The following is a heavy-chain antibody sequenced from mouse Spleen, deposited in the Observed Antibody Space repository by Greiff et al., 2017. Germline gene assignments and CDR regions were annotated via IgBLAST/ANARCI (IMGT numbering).Heavy chain of an antibody. V-gene: IGHV5-17*01. CDR2: ISSGSSTI. CDR3: ARSGPSYAMDY. J-gene: IGHJ4*01. D-gene: IGHD3-1*01. CDR1: GFTFSDYG. Sequence: EVKLVESGGGLVKPGGSLKLSCAASGFTFSDYGMHWVRQAPEKGLEWVAYISSGSSTIYYADTVKGRFTISRDNAKNTLFLQMTSLRSEDTAMYYCARSGPSYAMDYWGQGTSVTVSS.